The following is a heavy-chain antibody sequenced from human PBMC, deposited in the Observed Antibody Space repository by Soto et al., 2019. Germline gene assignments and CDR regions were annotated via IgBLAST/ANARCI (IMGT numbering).Heavy chain of an antibody. CDR2: TWYDGSQT. D-gene: IGHD1-1*01. V-gene: IGHV3-33*08. J-gene: IGHJ4*02. CDR1: GFTFRSYG. CDR3: ARYNSGHSDY. Sequence: PGGSLRLSCAASGFTFRSYGMHWVRQAPGKGLEWVAVTWYDGSQTYYADSVKGRFTISRDNSKSALFLQVDSLRAEDTAIYYCARYNSGHSDYWGQGTLVTVSS.